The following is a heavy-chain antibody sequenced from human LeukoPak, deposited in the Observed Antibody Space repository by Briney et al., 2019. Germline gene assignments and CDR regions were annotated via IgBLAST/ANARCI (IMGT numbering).Heavy chain of an antibody. CDR3: ARVRSSTACYFDY. CDR2: IYTSGST. CDR1: GGSISSGSYY. J-gene: IGHJ4*02. D-gene: IGHD2-2*01. V-gene: IGHV4-61*02. Sequence: SETLSLTCTVSGGSISSGSYYWSWIRQPAGKGLEWIGRIYTSGSTNYNPSLKSRVTISVDTSKNQFSLKLSSVTAADTAVYYCARVRSSTACYFDYWGQGTLVTVSS.